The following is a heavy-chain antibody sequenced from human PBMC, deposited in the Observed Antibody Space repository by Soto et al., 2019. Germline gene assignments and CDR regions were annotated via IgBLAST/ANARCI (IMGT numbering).Heavy chain of an antibody. CDR1: GFTFSDYY. Sequence: GGSLRLSCAASGFTFSDYYMSWIRQAPGKGLEWVSYISSSGSTIYYADSVKGRFTISRDNAKNSLYLQMNSLRAEDTAVYYYARPVAARVDYYYMDVRGKGTTVTVSS. V-gene: IGHV3-11*01. CDR3: ARPVAARVDYYYMDV. D-gene: IGHD6-6*01. CDR2: ISSSGSTI. J-gene: IGHJ6*03.